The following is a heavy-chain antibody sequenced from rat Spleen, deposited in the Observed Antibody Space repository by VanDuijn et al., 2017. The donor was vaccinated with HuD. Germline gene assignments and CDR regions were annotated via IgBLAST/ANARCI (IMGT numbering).Heavy chain of an antibody. CDR1: GFTFSNYY. Sequence: EVQLVESGGGLVQPGRSLKLSCAASGFTFSNYYMAWVRQAPTKGLEWVAYISTGGGSTYYRDSVKGRFTISRDNAKSTLYLQMDSLRSEDTATYYCTTGNYDWFAYWGQGTLVTVSS. V-gene: IGHV5-27*01. CDR2: ISTGGGST. CDR3: TTGNYDWFAY. J-gene: IGHJ3*01. D-gene: IGHD1-10*01.